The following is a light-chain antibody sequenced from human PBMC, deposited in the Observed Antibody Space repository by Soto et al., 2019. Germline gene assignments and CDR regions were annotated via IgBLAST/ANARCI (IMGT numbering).Light chain of an antibody. Sequence: EIVMTQSPATLSVSPGERATLSCRASQSISNNVAWYQQKPGLAPRLLISGASTRATGIPARFSGSGSGTEFTLTISSLQSEDFAVYYCQQYNDWPPSTFGQGTKLEIK. CDR2: GAS. CDR3: QQYNDWPPST. V-gene: IGKV3-15*01. J-gene: IGKJ2*02. CDR1: QSISNN.